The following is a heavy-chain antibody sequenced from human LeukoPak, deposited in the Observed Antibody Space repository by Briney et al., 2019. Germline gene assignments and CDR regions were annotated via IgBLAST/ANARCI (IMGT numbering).Heavy chain of an antibody. J-gene: IGHJ4*02. D-gene: IGHD3-16*02. CDR2: IYHSGST. V-gene: IGHV4-34*01. CDR1: GGSFSGYY. Sequence: SETLSLTCAVYGGSFSGYYWSWIRQPPGKGLEWIGTIYHSGSTYYNPSLKSRVTISVDASKNQFSLKLSSVTAADTAVYYCARYDVWGSYRAFDYWGQGTLVTVSS. CDR3: ARYDVWGSYRAFDY.